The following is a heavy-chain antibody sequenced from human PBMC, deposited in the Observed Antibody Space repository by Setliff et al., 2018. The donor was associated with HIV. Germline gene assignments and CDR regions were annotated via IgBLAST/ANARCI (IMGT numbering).Heavy chain of an antibody. CDR2: IYYTGST. CDR3: ARGDNYYYTSGTFHNGLDCFDF. CDR1: GGSISNYY. J-gene: IGHJ3*01. D-gene: IGHD3-10*01. V-gene: IGHV4-59*01. Sequence: PSETLSLTCTVSGGSISNYYGNWIRQPPGKGLEWIGYIYYTGSTNYDPSLKSRVTISLDTSKDQFSLKLSSVTAADTAIYYCARGDNYYYTSGTFHNGLDCFDFWGQGTMVTVSS.